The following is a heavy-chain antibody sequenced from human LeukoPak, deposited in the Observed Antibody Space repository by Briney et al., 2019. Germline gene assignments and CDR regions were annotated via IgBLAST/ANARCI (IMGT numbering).Heavy chain of an antibody. Sequence: GGSLRLSCAASGFTFSSYSMNWVRQAPGKGLEWVSSISSSSSYIYYADSVKGRFTISRDNAKNSLYLQMNSLRAEDTAVYYCARESYYDSSGYYEETYYFDYWGQGTLVTVSS. CDR3: ARESYYDSSGYYEETYYFDY. J-gene: IGHJ4*02. V-gene: IGHV3-21*01. D-gene: IGHD3-22*01. CDR1: GFTFSSYS. CDR2: ISSSSSYI.